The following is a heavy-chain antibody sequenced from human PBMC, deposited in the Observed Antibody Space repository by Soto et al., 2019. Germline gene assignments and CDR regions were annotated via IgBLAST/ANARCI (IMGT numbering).Heavy chain of an antibody. J-gene: IGHJ4*02. Sequence: QVQLVESGGGVVQPGRSLRLSCAASGFAFSADGMHWVRQAPGKGLEWVAMIYYDGSNKYYADSVKGRFTIARDNSKNTLYLQMSSLRTDDTALYYCVRVGGTVTSDYWGQGTLVTVSS. CDR3: VRVGGTVTSDY. CDR1: GFAFSADG. V-gene: IGHV3-33*01. CDR2: IYYDGSNK. D-gene: IGHD4-17*01.